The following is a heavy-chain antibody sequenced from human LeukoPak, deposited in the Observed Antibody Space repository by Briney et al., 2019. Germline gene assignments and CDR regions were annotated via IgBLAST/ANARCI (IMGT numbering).Heavy chain of an antibody. CDR2: IKLEGSEK. J-gene: IGHJ4*02. Sequence: GRSLRLSCAASGFTVSNYWMTWVRQAPGKGMEWVANIKLEGSEKYYAVSVKGRLTIARDNAKNSLCLQINRLRTEDTAVYYCTRAPGDFWGQGTLVTVSS. V-gene: IGHV3-7*05. CDR1: GFTVSNYW. CDR3: TRAPGDF.